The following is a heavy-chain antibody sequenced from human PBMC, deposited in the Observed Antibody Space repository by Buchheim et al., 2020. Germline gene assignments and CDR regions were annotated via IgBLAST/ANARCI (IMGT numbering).Heavy chain of an antibody. CDR2: IDISGTYT. V-gene: IGHV3-23*04. J-gene: IGHJ4*02. CDR1: EFTFRDHA. Sequence: LLVESGGDLVQPGGSLRLSCAASEFTFRDHAMTWVRQARGKGLQWVSSIDISGTYTDYADSARGRFSISRENSKNTLYLQMNSLRPDDTAVYYCAQELRPNDSWGPGT. CDR3: AQELRPNDS.